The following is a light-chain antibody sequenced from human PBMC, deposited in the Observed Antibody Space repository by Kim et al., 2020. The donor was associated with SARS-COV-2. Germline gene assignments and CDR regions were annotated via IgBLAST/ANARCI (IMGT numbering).Light chain of an antibody. Sequence: SASVGDRVTITCRASQNVKNWLAWYQQKPGKAPKLLIYKASNLQSGVSSRFTGSGSGTEFNLTISSLQPKDFATYYCHQYNTYMYSFGQGTKLEI. CDR3: HQYNTYMYS. J-gene: IGKJ2*03. V-gene: IGKV1-5*03. CDR2: KAS. CDR1: QNVKNW.